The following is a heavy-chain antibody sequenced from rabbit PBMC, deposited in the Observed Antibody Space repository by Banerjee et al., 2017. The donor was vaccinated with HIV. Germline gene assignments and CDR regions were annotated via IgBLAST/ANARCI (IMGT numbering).Heavy chain of an antibody. CDR3: ARDINTSFKL. V-gene: IGHV1S40*01. CDR2: IDSGSGNA. Sequence: QSLEESGGDLVKPGASLTLTCTASGLDFSSSYWICWVRQAPGKGLEWIACIDSGSGNAYYASWARGRFTGSKTSSTTVTLRTTSLTAADTATYFCARDINTSFKLWGPGTLVTVS. CDR1: GLDFSSSYW. D-gene: IGHD1-1*01. J-gene: IGHJ4*01.